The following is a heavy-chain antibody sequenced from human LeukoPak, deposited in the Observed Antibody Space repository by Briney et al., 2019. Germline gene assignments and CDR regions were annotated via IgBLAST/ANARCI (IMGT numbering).Heavy chain of an antibody. V-gene: IGHV3-30*04. CDR1: GFTFSSYT. J-gene: IGHJ4*02. CDR3: ARGGYDILTGYYAHFDY. CDR2: ISYDGSNK. D-gene: IGHD3-9*01. Sequence: SGGSLRLSCAASGFTFSSYTMHWVRQAPVKGLEWVAVISYDGSNKYYADSVKGRFTIYRDNSKNTLYLQMNSLRAEDTAVYYCARGGYDILTGYYAHFDYWGQGTLVTVSS.